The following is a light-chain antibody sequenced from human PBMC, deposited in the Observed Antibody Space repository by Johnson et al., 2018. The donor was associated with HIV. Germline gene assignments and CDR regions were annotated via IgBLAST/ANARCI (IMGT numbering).Light chain of an antibody. V-gene: IGLV1-51*01. CDR3: GTLDSSLSAYV. CDR2: DNN. Sequence: QSVLTQPPSVSAAPGQKVTISCSGSSSNIGNNYVSWYQQLPGTAPKLLIYDNNKRPSGIPDRFSGSKSGTSATLGITGLQTGDEADYYCGTLDSSLSAYVFGTVTKVTVL. J-gene: IGLJ1*01. CDR1: SSNIGNNY.